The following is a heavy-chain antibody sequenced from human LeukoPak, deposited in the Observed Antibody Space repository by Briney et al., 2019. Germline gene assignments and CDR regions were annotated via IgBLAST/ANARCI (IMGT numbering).Heavy chain of an antibody. J-gene: IGHJ6*02. CDR2: IIPIFGTA. V-gene: IGHV1-69*13. Sequence: SVKVSCKASGYTFTSYGISWVRQAPGQGLEWMGGIIPIFGTANYAQKFQGRVTITADESTSTAYMELSSLRSEDTAVYYCASSSSTYYGMDVWGQGTTVTVSS. CDR1: GYTFTSYG. D-gene: IGHD6-6*01. CDR3: ASSSSTYYGMDV.